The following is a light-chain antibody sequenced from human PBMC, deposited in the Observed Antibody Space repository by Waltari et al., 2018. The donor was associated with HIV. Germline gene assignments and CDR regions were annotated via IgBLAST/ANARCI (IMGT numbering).Light chain of an antibody. CDR3: LLSFAGARPVV. V-gene: IGLV7-46*01. J-gene: IGLJ2*01. CDR2: DTF. Sequence: QPVVTQEPSLTVSPGGPVTPTGAPTPGPSTSVNHPSWFQQKSGQAPRTLIYDTFNKHSWTPARFSGSLLGGKAALTLSGAQPEDEAEYFCLLSFAGARPVVFGGGTNLTVL. CDR1: PGPSTSVNH.